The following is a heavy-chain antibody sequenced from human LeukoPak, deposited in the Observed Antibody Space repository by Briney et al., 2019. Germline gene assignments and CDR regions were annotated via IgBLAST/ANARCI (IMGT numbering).Heavy chain of an antibody. V-gene: IGHV4-30-4*08. J-gene: IGHJ5*02. CDR2: IYYSGST. CDR1: GGSISSGDYY. Sequence: PSQTLSLTCTVSGGSISSGDYYWSWIRQPPGKGLEWIGYIYYSGSTYYNPSLKSRVTISVDTSKNQFSLKLSSVTAADTAVYYCARDWRVKGWFDPWGQGTLVTVSS. D-gene: IGHD3-10*01. CDR3: ARDWRVKGWFDP.